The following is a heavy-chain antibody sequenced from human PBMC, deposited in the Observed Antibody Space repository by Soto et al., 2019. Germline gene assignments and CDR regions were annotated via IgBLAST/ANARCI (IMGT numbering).Heavy chain of an antibody. CDR2: IYYSGST. V-gene: IGHV4-39*01. CDR3: ARPTAAGDY. Sequence: QLQLQESGPGLVKPSETLSLTCTVSGGSISSSSYYWGWIRQPPGKGLEWIGSIYYSGSTYYNPSLKSRVTISVDTTKNQFSLKPSSVTAADTAVYYCARPTAAGDYWGQGTLVTVSS. J-gene: IGHJ4*02. D-gene: IGHD6-13*01. CDR1: GGSISSSSYY.